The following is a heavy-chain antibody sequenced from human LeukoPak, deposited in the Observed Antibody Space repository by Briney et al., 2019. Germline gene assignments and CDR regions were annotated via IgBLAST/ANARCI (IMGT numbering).Heavy chain of an antibody. Sequence: SETLSLTCTVSGGSISSSSYYWVWIRQPQGKGLEWIGCYYYSGSSYYNPSIQVRVTISVDTSKNQFSLKLSSVTAADMADYYCARHSRSMVRGRGADYWGEGTVVTVSP. CDR3: ARHSRSMVRGRGADY. D-gene: IGHD3-10*01. CDR1: GGSISSSSYY. J-gene: IGHJ4*02. V-gene: IGHV4-39*01. CDR2: YYYSGSS.